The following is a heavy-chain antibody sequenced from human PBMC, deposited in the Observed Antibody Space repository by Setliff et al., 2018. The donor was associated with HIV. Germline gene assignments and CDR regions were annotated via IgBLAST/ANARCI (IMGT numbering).Heavy chain of an antibody. Sequence: GGSLRLSCVASGFTFSNAWMSWVRQAPGKGLEWVGRIKSKTDGGTTDYAVPVKGRFTISRDDSKNTVYLQMNSLKTEDTAVYFCTTDYFHSSSWYERNWFDPWGQGTLVTVSS. D-gene: IGHD6-13*01. CDR3: TTDYFHSSSWYERNWFDP. J-gene: IGHJ5*02. CDR1: GFTFSNAW. V-gene: IGHV3-15*01. CDR2: IKSKTDGGTT.